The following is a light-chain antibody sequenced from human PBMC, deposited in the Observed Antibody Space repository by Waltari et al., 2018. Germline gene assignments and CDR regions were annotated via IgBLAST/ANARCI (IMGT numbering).Light chain of an antibody. CDR1: KLGDKH. J-gene: IGLJ2*01. CDR3: QAWDTTTGV. Sequence: SFELTQPTSVSVSPGQTASITCSGDKLGDKHVCWYQQKPGQSPVAVIYQDNRRPSGSPERFSGSNSGNTATLTIRGTQAMDEADYFCQAWDTTTGVFGGGTKLTVL. V-gene: IGLV3-1*01. CDR2: QDN.